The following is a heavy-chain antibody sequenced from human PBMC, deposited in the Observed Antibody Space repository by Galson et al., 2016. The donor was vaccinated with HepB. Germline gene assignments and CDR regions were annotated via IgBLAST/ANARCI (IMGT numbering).Heavy chain of an antibody. CDR2: IWYDGSKK. V-gene: IGHV3-33*01. J-gene: IGHJ6*02. CDR3: ARDGIPSPQDIGGRLPPPYYYGMDV. Sequence: SLRLSCAASGFTFSNYGIHWVRQAPSKGLEWVALIWYDGSKKYYAESVKGRLTISRDNSKNTLDLQMNSLRAEDTAVYYCARDGIPSPQDIGGRLPPPYYYGMDVWGQGTAVTVSS. CDR1: GFTFSNYG. D-gene: IGHD5-12*01.